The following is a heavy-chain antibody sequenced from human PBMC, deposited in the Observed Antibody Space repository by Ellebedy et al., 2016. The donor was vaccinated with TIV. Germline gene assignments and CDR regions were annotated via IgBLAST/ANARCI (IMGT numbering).Heavy chain of an antibody. J-gene: IGHJ4*02. D-gene: IGHD2-21*02. CDR3: VKGRGDIIRNFDY. Sequence: PGGSLRLSCSASGFTFSHYAMHWVRQAPGKGLEYVSAMNNNGGNTYYADSVKGRFTISRDNSKNTLYLQMNSLRPEDTAMYYCVKGRGDIIRNFDYWGQGTLVTVSS. CDR2: MNNNGGNT. CDR1: GFTFSHYA. V-gene: IGHV3-64D*06.